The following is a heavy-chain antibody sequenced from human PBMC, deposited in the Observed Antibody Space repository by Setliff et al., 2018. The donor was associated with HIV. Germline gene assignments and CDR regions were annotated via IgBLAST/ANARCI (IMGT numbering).Heavy chain of an antibody. Sequence: SETLSLTCTVSGGSISSYHWNWIRQPPGKGLEWIGYIYHSGSTNYNPSLKSRVTISVDTSKNQFSLKVTSVTAADTAVYLCAVSLGDHFYMDVWGKGTTVTVSS. CDR2: IYHSGST. V-gene: IGHV4-59*04. CDR3: AVSLGDHFYMDV. J-gene: IGHJ6*03. CDR1: GGSISSYH. D-gene: IGHD3-10*01.